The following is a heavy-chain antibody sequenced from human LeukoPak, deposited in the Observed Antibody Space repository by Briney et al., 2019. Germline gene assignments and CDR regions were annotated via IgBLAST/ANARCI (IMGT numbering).Heavy chain of an antibody. J-gene: IGHJ6*02. V-gene: IGHV4-34*01. CDR1: GGSFSGYY. D-gene: IGHD3-22*01. CDR3: AAYYYDSSGYYRFWNYYYYGMDV. Sequence: SETLSLTCAVYGGSFSGYYWSWIRQPPGKGLEWIGEINHSGSTNYNPSLKSRVTISVDTSKNQFSLKLSSVTAADTAVYYCAAYYYDSSGYYRFWNYYYYGMDVWGQGTTVTVSS. CDR2: INHSGST.